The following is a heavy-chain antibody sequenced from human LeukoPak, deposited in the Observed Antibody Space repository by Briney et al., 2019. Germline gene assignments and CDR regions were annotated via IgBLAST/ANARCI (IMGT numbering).Heavy chain of an antibody. Sequence: GGSLRLSCAASGFTFRDYTIHWVRQAPGKRLQSVSAITSNGAYTHYADSVKGRFTISRDNSRNAVFLQMGGLRIEDMAVYYCARVKMGATVSDYYYYYTDVWGTGTTVTVSS. V-gene: IGHV3-64*02. CDR1: GFTFRDYT. CDR3: ARVKMGATVSDYYYYYTDV. J-gene: IGHJ6*03. CDR2: ITSNGAYT. D-gene: IGHD1-26*01.